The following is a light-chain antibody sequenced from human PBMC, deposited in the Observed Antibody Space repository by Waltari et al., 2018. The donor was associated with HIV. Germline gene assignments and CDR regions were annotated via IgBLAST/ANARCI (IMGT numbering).Light chain of an antibody. J-gene: IGLJ2*01. V-gene: IGLV3-25*03. CDR2: QDN. Sequence: SYELTQAPSVSVSPGQTARIACRGDELASQYVHWYQMKAGQAPVLLVYQDNERALGITERIPCSKSRNTGTLTITAVQAEDEAEYYRQSAGSIGTSVVFGRGTKLTV. CDR3: QSAGSIGTSVV. CDR1: ELASQY.